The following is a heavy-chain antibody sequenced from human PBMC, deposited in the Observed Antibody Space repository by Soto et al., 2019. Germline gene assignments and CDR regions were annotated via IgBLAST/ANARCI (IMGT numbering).Heavy chain of an antibody. J-gene: IGHJ5*02. V-gene: IGHV4-39*01. Sequence: SETLSLTCTVSGDSISNSNYYWGWIRQPPGKGLECIVIIYYSGITYYNPSLKSRVALSVDTSKNQFSLKLSSVTAAVTAIYYCARSNSGYYKWFDPWGQGTLVTVSS. CDR3: ARSNSGYYKWFDP. CDR1: GDSISNSNYY. CDR2: IYYSGIT. D-gene: IGHD3-22*01.